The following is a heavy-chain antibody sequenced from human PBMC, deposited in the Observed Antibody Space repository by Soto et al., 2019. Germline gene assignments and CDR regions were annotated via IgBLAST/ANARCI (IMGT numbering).Heavy chain of an antibody. D-gene: IGHD5-18*01. CDR3: ARIPVDTYMINWFDP. V-gene: IGHV4-61*08. J-gene: IGHJ5*02. Sequence: XGTLTLTCTVSGGSVSSGDYYWSWIRQPPGKGLEWIGYIYYSGSTSYNPSLKSRVSISLDTSKNQFSLRLTSVTAADTAVYYCARIPVDTYMINWFDPWGQGTLVTVSS. CDR2: IYYSGST. CDR1: GGSVSSGDYY.